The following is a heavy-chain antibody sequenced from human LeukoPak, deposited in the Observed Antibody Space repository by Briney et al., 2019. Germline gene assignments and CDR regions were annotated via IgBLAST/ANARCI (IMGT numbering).Heavy chain of an antibody. V-gene: IGHV3-9*03. J-gene: IGHJ4*02. CDR2: ISWNSGSI. CDR1: GFTFDDYA. CDR3: AKGGYDYGDVIDY. D-gene: IGHD4-17*01. Sequence: GGSLRLSCAASGFTFDDYAMHWVRQAPGKGLEWVSGISWNSGSIGYADSVKGRFTISRDNAKNSLYPQMNSLRAEDMALYYCAKGGYDYGDVIDYWGQGTLVTVSS.